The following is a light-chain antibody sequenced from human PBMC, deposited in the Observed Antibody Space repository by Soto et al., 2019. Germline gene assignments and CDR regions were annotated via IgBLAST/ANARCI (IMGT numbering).Light chain of an antibody. Sequence: QSALTQPPSASGSPGQSVAISCTGTSSDVGGYNYVSWYQQHPGKAPKLMIYEVNKRPSGVPDRFSGSKSGNTASLTVSGLHAEDEADYYCSAYAGSSNVFGTGTKVTGL. CDR2: EVN. CDR3: SAYAGSSNV. J-gene: IGLJ1*01. V-gene: IGLV2-8*01. CDR1: SSDVGGYNY.